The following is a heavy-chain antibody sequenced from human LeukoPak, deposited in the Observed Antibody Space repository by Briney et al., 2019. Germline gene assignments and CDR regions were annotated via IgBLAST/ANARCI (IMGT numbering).Heavy chain of an antibody. Sequence: GGALRLSCEASGFTFSSHWMSWGRQAPGKGLEGGAIIKQDGSEKDYVDSVTGRFTISRDNAKNSLYLQMNSLRDEDTAVYYCARDTSAWRYGMDVWGQGTTVTVSS. CDR3: ARDTSAWRYGMDV. J-gene: IGHJ6*02. CDR2: IKQDGSEK. V-gene: IGHV3-7*01. CDR1: GFTFSSHW. D-gene: IGHD6-19*01.